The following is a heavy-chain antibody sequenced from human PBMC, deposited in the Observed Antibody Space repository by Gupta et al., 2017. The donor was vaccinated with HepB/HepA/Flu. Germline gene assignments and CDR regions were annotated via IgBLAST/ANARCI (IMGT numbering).Heavy chain of an antibody. V-gene: IGHV3-74*01. CDR3: ASPNSGVNAFYL. J-gene: IGHJ3*01. D-gene: IGHD3-10*01. CDR2: IDTDGSGT. Sequence: LVWVSRIDTDGSGTSYADSVKGRFTISRDNAKNMLYFQMNGLRVEDTAVYFCASPNSGVNAFYLWGQGTLVTVSS.